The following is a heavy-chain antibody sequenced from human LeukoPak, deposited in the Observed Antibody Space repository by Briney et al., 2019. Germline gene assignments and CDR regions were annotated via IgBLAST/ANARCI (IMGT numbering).Heavy chain of an antibody. Sequence: GASVRVSCKASGGTFSSYAISWVRQAPGQGLEWMGRIIPILGIANYAQKFQGRVTITADKSTSTAYMELSSLRSDDTAVYYCARERIQLCDYWGQGTLVTVSS. D-gene: IGHD5-18*01. V-gene: IGHV1-69*04. J-gene: IGHJ4*02. CDR2: IIPILGIA. CDR3: ARERIQLCDY. CDR1: GGTFSSYA.